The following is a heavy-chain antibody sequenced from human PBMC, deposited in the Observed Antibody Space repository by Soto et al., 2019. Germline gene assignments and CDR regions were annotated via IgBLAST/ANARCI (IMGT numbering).Heavy chain of an antibody. Sequence: ALVKVSCKASGYTFTSYGISWVRQAPGQGLEWMGWISAYNGNTNYAQKLQGRVTMTTDTSTSTAYMELRSLRSDDTAVYYCARDTLEYSSSDWFDPWGQGTLVTVSS. V-gene: IGHV1-18*01. CDR2: ISAYNGNT. CDR1: GYTFTSYG. J-gene: IGHJ5*02. CDR3: ARDTLEYSSSDWFDP. D-gene: IGHD6-6*01.